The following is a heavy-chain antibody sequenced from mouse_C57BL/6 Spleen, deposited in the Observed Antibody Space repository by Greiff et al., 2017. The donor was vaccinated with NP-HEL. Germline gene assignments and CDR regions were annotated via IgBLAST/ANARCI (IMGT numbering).Heavy chain of an antibody. J-gene: IGHJ4*01. D-gene: IGHD3-2*02. V-gene: IGHV2-5*01. Sequence: QVQLQQSGPGLVQPSQSLSITCTVSGFSLTSYGVHWVRQSPGKGLEWLGVIWRGGSTDYNAAFMSRLSITKDNSKSQVFFKMNSLQADDTAIYYCAKNGGSGRYAMDYWGQGTSVTVSS. CDR2: IWRGGST. CDR1: GFSLTSYG. CDR3: AKNGGSGRYAMDY.